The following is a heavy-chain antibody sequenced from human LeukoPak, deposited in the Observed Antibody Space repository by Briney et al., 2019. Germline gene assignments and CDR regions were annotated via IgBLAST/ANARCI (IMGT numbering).Heavy chain of an antibody. CDR3: AKGAYGSGSYYLFDY. V-gene: IGHV3-9*03. J-gene: IGHJ4*02. CDR2: ISWNSGSI. CDR1: GFTFDDYA. Sequence: GRSLRLSCAASGFTFDDYAMHWVRQAPAKGLEWVSGISWNSGSIGYADSVKGRFTISRDNAKNSLYLQMNSLRAEDMALYYCAKGAYGSGSYYLFDYWGQGTLVTVSS. D-gene: IGHD3-10*01.